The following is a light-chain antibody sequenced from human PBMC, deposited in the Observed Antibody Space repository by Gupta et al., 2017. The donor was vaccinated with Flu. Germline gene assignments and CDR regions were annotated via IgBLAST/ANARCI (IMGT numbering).Light chain of an antibody. CDR3: SSYASGNIWL. V-gene: IGLV2-8*01. J-gene: IGLJ3*02. Sequence: QSALTQPPSASGSPGQSVTIPCTGTSSDVGAYNYVSWYQQPPGKAPKVIIHEVSKRPSGVPDRFSGSKSGNTASLTVSGLQLDDEADYYCSSYASGNIWLFGGGTKLTVL. CDR2: EVS. CDR1: SSDVGAYNY.